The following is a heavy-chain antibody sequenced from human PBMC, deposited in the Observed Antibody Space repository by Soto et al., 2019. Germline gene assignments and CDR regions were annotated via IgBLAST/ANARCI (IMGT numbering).Heavy chain of an antibody. J-gene: IGHJ5*02. CDR3: ARDRSRWSGYYRAWFDP. V-gene: IGHV1-3*01. D-gene: IGHD3-3*01. CDR2: INAGNGNT. Sequence: ASVKVSCKASGYTFTSYAMHWVRQAPGQSLEWMGWINAGNGNTKYSQKFQGRVTITRDTSASTAYMELSSLRSEDTAVYYCARDRSRWSGYYRAWFDPWGQGTLVTVSS. CDR1: GYTFTSYA.